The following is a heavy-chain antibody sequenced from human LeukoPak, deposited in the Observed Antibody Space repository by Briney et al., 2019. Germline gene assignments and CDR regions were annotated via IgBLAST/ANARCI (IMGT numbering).Heavy chain of an antibody. J-gene: IGHJ4*02. Sequence: PSETLSLTCTVSGGSISSYYWSCIRQPPGKGLEWIGYIYYSGSTNYNPSLKSRVTISVDTSKNQFSLKLSSVTAADTAVYSCARLVSTTAYYLDYWGQGTLVTVSS. CDR2: IYYSGST. D-gene: IGHD4-17*01. CDR3: ARLVSTTAYYLDY. CDR1: GGSISSYY. V-gene: IGHV4-59*01.